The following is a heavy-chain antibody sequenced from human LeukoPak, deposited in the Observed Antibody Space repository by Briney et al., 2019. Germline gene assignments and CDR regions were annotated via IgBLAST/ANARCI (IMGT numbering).Heavy chain of an antibody. J-gene: IGHJ4*02. D-gene: IGHD6-13*01. CDR3: TGLPNSSWSTGVDY. V-gene: IGHV3-49*04. CDR2: IRGRGSGGTT. Sequence: GGSLRLSCAASGFIFSDYAMNWVRQAPGKGLEWVGFIRGRGSGGTTEYAASVKGRFTISRDDSKSIAYLQMNSLKTEDTAVYYCTGLPNSSWSTGVDYWGQGTLVTVSS. CDR1: GFIFSDYA.